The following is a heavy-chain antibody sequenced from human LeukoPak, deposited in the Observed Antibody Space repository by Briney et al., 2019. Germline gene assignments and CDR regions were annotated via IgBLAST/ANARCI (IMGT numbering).Heavy chain of an antibody. Sequence: SQTLSLTCTVSGGSISSGGYYWSWIRQPPGKGLEWIGHIQHSGGTYYSPSLRSRVTMSLDRSKNQFSLNLSSATAADTAVYYCAREKVEETYYYYMDVWGKGTTVTVSS. CDR1: GGSISSGGYY. V-gene: IGHV4-30-2*01. J-gene: IGHJ6*03. CDR2: IQHSGGT. CDR3: AREKVEETYYYYMDV.